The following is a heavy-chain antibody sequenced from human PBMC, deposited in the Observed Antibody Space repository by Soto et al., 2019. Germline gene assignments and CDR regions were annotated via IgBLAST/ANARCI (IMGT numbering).Heavy chain of an antibody. J-gene: IGHJ4*02. Sequence: QVQLVQSGAEVKKPGSSVKVSCKASGGTFSSYAISWVRQAPGQGLEWMGGIIPIFGTANYAQKFQGRVTSTADECKSTAYMERRRLRAEDRAVYYCARDGVEEGSGTPVIYFDYWGQGTLVTVSS. CDR3: ARDGVEEGSGTPVIYFDY. CDR2: IIPIFGTA. V-gene: IGHV1-69*01. CDR1: GGTFSSYA. D-gene: IGHD3-10*01.